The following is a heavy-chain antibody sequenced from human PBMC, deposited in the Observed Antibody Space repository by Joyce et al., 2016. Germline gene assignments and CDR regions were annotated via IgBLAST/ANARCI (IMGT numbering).Heavy chain of an antibody. CDR2: ISISSNYK. J-gene: IGHJ6*02. Sequence: EVHMVESGGGLVKPGGSLRLSCAASGFIFSRYTMMWLRQAPGKGMEWVSSISISSNYKNYADAVKGRFAITRDNANNSVYLQMNSLRAEDTAVYYCVPNYYNDMDGWGHGTTVTVSS. V-gene: IGHV3-21*01. CDR1: GFIFSRYT. CDR3: VPNYYNDMDG.